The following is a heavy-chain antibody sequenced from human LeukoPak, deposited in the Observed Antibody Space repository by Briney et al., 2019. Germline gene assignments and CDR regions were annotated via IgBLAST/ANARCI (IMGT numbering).Heavy chain of an antibody. Sequence: ASVKVSCKASGYTFTGYYMHWVRQAPGQGLEWMGWINPNSGGTNYAQKFQGRGTMSRDTAISTAYMELCRLRSDDTAVYYCAREDSSGWYYFDYWGQGTLVTVSS. CDR1: GYTFTGYY. CDR2: INPNSGGT. CDR3: AREDSSGWYYFDY. D-gene: IGHD6-19*01. J-gene: IGHJ4*02. V-gene: IGHV1-2*02.